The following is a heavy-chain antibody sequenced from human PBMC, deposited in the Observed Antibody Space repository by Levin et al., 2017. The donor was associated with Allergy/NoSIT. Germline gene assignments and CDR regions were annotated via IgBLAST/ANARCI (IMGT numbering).Heavy chain of an antibody. D-gene: IGHD3-3*01. Sequence: YGGWLGQPPGKGLEWIGSIYYSGSTYYNPSLKSRVTISVDTSKNQFSLKLSSVTAADTAVYYCARTTYDFWSGYSWYYFDYWGQGTLVTVSS. CDR3: ARTTYDFWSGYSWYYFDY. CDR1: Y. V-gene: IGHV4-39*01. J-gene: IGHJ4*02. CDR2: IYYSGST.